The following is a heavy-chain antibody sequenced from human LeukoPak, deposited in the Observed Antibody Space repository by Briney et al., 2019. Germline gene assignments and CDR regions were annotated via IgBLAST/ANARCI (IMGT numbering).Heavy chain of an antibody. V-gene: IGHV4-39*01. J-gene: IGHJ5*02. CDR2: TYYSGST. CDR3: ARLKGSSWYWFDP. CDR1: GGSISSSTYY. D-gene: IGHD6-13*01. Sequence: SETLSLTCTVSGGSISSSTYYWGWIRQPPGKGLEWIGSTYYSGSTYNNPSLKRRVTISLDTSKNQFSLKLSSVTAADTAVYYCARLKGSSWYWFDPWGQGTLVTVSS.